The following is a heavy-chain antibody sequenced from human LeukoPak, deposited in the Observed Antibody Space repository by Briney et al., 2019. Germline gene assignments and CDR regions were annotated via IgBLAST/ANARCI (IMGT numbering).Heavy chain of an antibody. Sequence: GGSLRLSCAASGFTISSYEMNWVRQAPGKGLEWVAYICSTGNTEHYAGSEKGRFTISRDNAKNSLYLQMNRLRAEDTAVYYCTKETPQMNVWGKGTTVTVSS. J-gene: IGHJ6*04. CDR1: GFTISSYE. V-gene: IGHV3-48*03. CDR2: ICSTGNTE. CDR3: TKETPQMNV. D-gene: IGHD2-15*01.